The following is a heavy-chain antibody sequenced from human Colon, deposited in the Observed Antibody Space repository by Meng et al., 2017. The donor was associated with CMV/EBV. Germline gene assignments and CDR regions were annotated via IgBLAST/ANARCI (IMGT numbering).Heavy chain of an antibody. V-gene: IGHV1-2*02. CDR3: ASLSGGDFDY. J-gene: IGHJ4*02. CDR2: INPITGGT. Sequence: PFGAGVKNPADYVTVSCKSSGYTFTGYFMYWVRQAPGQGLEWLGVINPITGGTNYAQKFQGRVTMTRDTSMNTAYMELSRLRSDDTAVYYCASLSGGDFDYWGQGTLVTVSS. CDR1: GYTFTGYF. D-gene: IGHD1-26*01.